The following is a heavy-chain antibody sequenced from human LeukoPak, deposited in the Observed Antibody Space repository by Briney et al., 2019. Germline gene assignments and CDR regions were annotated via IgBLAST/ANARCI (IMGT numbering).Heavy chain of an antibody. J-gene: IGHJ5*02. V-gene: IGHV1-69*01. D-gene: IGHD3-22*01. Sequence: SVKVSCKASGGTLSSYAISWVRQAPGQGLEWMGGIIPIFGTANYAQKFQGRVTITADESTSTAYMELSSLRSEDTAVYYCARSPYDSSGYYYPNWFDPWGQGTLVTVSS. CDR2: IIPIFGTA. CDR1: GGTLSSYA. CDR3: ARSPYDSSGYYYPNWFDP.